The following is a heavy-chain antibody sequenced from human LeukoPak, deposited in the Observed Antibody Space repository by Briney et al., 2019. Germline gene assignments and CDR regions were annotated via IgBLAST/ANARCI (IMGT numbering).Heavy chain of an antibody. Sequence: SVKVSCKASGGTFSSYAISWVRQAPGQGLAWMGRIIPILGIANYAQKFQGRVTITADKSTSTAYMELSSLRSEDTAVYYCARDGRQMATIKNYYGMDVWGQGTTVTVSS. D-gene: IGHD5-24*01. V-gene: IGHV1-69*04. CDR1: GGTFSSYA. J-gene: IGHJ6*02. CDR3: ARDGRQMATIKNYYGMDV. CDR2: IIPILGIA.